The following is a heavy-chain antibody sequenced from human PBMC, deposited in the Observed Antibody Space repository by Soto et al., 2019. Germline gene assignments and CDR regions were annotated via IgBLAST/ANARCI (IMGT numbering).Heavy chain of an antibody. J-gene: IGHJ6*02. D-gene: IGHD3-3*01. CDR3: ASLRFLEWLPPGTMDV. Sequence: EVQLVESGGGLVQPGGSLRLSCAASGFTLRSYEMTWVRQAPGKGLEWLSYISSGGTTIYYADSVKGRFTISRDNAKNSLYLQMNSLGAEDTAVYYCASLRFLEWLPPGTMDVWGQGTTVTVTS. CDR2: ISSGGTTI. CDR1: GFTLRSYE. V-gene: IGHV3-48*03.